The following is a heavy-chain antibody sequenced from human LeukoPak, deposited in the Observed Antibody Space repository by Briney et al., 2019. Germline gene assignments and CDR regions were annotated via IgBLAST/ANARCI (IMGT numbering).Heavy chain of an antibody. CDR3: TTGVIQYYYDSSGYLY. CDR1: GFTFSNAW. J-gene: IGHJ4*02. CDR2: IKSKTDGGTT. D-gene: IGHD3-22*01. Sequence: PGGSLRLSCAAPGFTFSNAWMSWVRQAPGKGLEWVGRIKSKTDGGTTDYAAPVKGRFTISKDDSKNTLYLQMNSLKTEDTAVYYCTTGVIQYYYDSSGYLYWGQGTLVTVSS. V-gene: IGHV3-15*01.